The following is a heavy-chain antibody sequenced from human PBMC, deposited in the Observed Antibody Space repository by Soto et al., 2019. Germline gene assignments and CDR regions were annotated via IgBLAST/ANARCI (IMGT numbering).Heavy chain of an antibody. V-gene: IGHV3-15*01. Sequence: GGSLSLSCAASGFPFSNAWMSWVRQAPGKGLEWVGRIKSKTDGGTTDYAAPVKGRFTISRDDSKNTLYLQMNSLKTEDTAVYYCTTGYYDFWSGYYSWFDPWGQGTLVTVSS. J-gene: IGHJ5*02. CDR2: IKSKTDGGTT. CDR3: TTGYYDFWSGYYSWFDP. D-gene: IGHD3-3*01. CDR1: GFPFSNAW.